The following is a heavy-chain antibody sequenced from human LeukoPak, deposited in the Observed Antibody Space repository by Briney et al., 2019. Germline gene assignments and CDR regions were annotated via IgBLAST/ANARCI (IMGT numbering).Heavy chain of an antibody. Sequence: GGSLRLSCAASGFTFSSYAMSWVRQAPGKGLEWVSAISGSGGSTYYADSVKGRFTISRDNSKNTLYLQMNSLRAEDTAVYYCVKPAASREVAYYFDYWGQGTLVTVPS. CDR1: GFTFSSYA. CDR2: ISGSGGST. CDR3: VKPAASREVAYYFDY. V-gene: IGHV3-23*01. D-gene: IGHD6-13*01. J-gene: IGHJ4*02.